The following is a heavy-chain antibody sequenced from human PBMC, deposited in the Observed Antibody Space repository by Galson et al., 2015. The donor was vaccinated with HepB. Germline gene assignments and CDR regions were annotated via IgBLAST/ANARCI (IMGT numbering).Heavy chain of an antibody. D-gene: IGHD3-10*01. CDR3: AKDENYYGSGRGWFDS. CDR1: GYTFTDYY. V-gene: IGHV1-2*02. Sequence: SVKVSCKASGYTFTDYYMHWVRQAPGQGLEWMGWINPKSGGTKYAQNLQGRVTMTRDTSISIVYMELSRLTSDDTAMYYCAKDENYYGSGRGWFDSWGQGTLVTVSS. CDR2: INPKSGGT. J-gene: IGHJ5*01.